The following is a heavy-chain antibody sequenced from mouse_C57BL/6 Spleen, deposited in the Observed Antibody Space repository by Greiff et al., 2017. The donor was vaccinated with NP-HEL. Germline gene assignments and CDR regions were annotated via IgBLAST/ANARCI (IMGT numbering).Heavy chain of an antibody. V-gene: IGHV1-55*01. Sequence: QVQLQQPGAELVKPGASVKMSCKASGYTFTSYWITWVKQRPGQGLEWVGDIYHGSGSTNYNEKFKSKATLTVDTSPSTAYMQLSSLTSEDSAVYYCARGGRFWYFDVWGTGTTVTVSS. CDR1: GYTFTSYW. CDR2: IYHGSGST. CDR3: ARGGRFWYFDV. J-gene: IGHJ1*03.